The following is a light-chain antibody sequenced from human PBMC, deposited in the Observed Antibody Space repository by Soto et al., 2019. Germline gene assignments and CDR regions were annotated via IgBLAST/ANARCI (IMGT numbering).Light chain of an antibody. V-gene: IGLV2-23*02. Sequence: QSALTQPASVSGSPGQSITISCSGTSTNVGGYNLVSWYQQHPGKVPKVVIYEVNKRPSGISDRFSASKSGNTAALTISGLQNEDEADYYCCSYAGHSTFVFGSGTKLTVL. J-gene: IGLJ1*01. CDR2: EVN. CDR3: CSYAGHSTFV. CDR1: STNVGGYNL.